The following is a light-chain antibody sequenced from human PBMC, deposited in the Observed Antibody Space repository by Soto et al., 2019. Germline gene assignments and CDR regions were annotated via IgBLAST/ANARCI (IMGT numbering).Light chain of an antibody. J-gene: IGKJ2*01. CDR3: QQYNSWPPYT. Sequence: EILMTQSPATLTVFPGERAALSCRASQSVSNNLAWYQQKPGQAPRLLIYGASTRATGSPARFSGSGSGAEFTLTISSLQSDGSAVYFWQQYNSWPPYTCGRGTKVQMK. CDR1: QSVSNN. CDR2: GAS. V-gene: IGKV3-15*01.